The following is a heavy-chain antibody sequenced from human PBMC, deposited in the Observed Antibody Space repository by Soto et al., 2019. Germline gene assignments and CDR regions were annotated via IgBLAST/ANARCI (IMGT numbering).Heavy chain of an antibody. J-gene: IGHJ4*02. CDR3: TRLHFIVEPGINY. CDR1: GFTFSSYA. D-gene: IGHD6-13*01. CDR2: ISYDGSNK. V-gene: IGHV3-30-3*01. Sequence: GGSLRLSCAASGFTFSSYAMHWVRQAPGKGLEWVAVISYDGSNKYYADSVKGRFTISRDNSKNTLYLQMNSLRAEDTAVYYCTRLHFIVEPGINYWGQGTLVTVSS.